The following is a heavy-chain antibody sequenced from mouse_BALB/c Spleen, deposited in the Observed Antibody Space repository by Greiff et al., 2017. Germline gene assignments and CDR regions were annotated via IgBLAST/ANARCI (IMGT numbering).Heavy chain of an antibody. CDR2: ISSGGSYT. CDR3: ARNRRDDYDGYYLDN. V-gene: IGHV5-6*02. CDR1: GFTFSSYG. Sequence: EVKLVESGGDLVKPGGSLKLSCAASGFTFSSYGMSWVRQTPDKRLEWVATISSGGSYTYYPDSVKGRFTISRDNAKNTLYLQMSSLKSEDTAMYYCARNRRDDYDGYYLDNWGQGSTITVS. J-gene: IGHJ2*01. D-gene: IGHD2-4*01.